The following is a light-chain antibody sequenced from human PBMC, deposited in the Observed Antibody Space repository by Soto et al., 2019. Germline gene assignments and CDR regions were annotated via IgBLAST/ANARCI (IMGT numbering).Light chain of an antibody. J-gene: IGLJ1*01. CDR2: DVS. CDR3: CSYAGSYTSF. Sequence: QSALTQPRSVSGSPGQSVTISCTGTSSDVGGYNYVSWYQQDPGKAPKLMIYDVSKRPSGVPDRFSGSKSGNTASLTISGLQAEDEADYYCCSYAGSYTSFFGTGTKVTVL. V-gene: IGLV2-11*01. CDR1: SSDVGGYNY.